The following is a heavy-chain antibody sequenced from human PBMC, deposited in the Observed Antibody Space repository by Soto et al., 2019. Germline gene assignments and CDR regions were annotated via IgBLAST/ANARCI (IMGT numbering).Heavy chain of an antibody. V-gene: IGHV1-69*13. Sequence: SVKVSCKASGGTFSSYAISWVRQAPGQGLEWMGGIIPIFGTANYAQKFQGRVTITADESTGTAYMELSSLRSEDTAVYYCARERITYYYDSSGPRWFDPWGQGTLVTVSS. CDR2: IIPIFGTA. J-gene: IGHJ5*02. CDR1: GGTFSSYA. CDR3: ARERITYYYDSSGPRWFDP. D-gene: IGHD3-22*01.